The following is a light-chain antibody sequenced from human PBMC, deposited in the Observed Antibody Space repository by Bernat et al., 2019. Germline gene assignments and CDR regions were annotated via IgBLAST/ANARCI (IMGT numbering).Light chain of an antibody. V-gene: IGLV6-57*01. CDR2: ENK. CDR1: SGNIASKY. J-gene: IGLJ2*01. Sequence: NFMLTQPHSVSESPGKTVTISCTRSSGNIASKYVQWYQQRPGSSPITVIYENKERPSGVPNRFSVSIDSSSNSASLTISGLQSEDEADYFCQSYDDTTVIFGGGTKLTVL. CDR3: QSYDDTTVI.